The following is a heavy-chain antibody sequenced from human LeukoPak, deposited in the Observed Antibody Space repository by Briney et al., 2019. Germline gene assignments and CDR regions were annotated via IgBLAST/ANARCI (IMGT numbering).Heavy chain of an antibody. J-gene: IGHJ4*02. CDR1: GGSIGNYY. CDR3: ARALTYCSTVSCTYFDY. CDR2: IYDYSGST. Sequence: SETLSLTCAVSGGSIGNYYWSWVRQPPGTGLEWIGYIYDYSGSTTYNPSLKSRVTISVDTSKNQFSLKLSSVTAADTAVYYCARALTYCSTVSCTYFDYWGQGTLVTVSS. V-gene: IGHV4-59*01. D-gene: IGHD2-15*01.